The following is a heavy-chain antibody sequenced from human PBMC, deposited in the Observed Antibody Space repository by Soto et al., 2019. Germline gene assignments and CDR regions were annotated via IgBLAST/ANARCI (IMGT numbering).Heavy chain of an antibody. D-gene: IGHD5-12*01. Sequence: EVPLLESGGGLVQPGGSLRLSCAASGFTFSSYAMSWVRQAPGKGLEWVPAISGRGGSTYYADSVKGRFTISRDNSKNTLYLQMNSLRAEDTAVYYCAKEAVATIHYYYYGMDVWGQGTTVTVSS. CDR3: AKEAVATIHYYYYGMDV. CDR2: ISGRGGST. V-gene: IGHV3-23*01. J-gene: IGHJ6*02. CDR1: GFTFSSYA.